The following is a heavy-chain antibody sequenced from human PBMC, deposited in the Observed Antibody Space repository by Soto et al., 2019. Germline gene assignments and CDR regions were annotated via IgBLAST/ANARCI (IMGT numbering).Heavy chain of an antibody. D-gene: IGHD2-8*01. Sequence: SETLSLTCTVSGDSIKNYLWSWVRQPPGKGLEWIGHFYHSGTTNYSPALKSRVTISIDQSKNQFSLRLNSVTAADTAVYFCARDPGYCTNGVCPIFDFWGQG. CDR1: GDSIKNYL. V-gene: IGHV4-59*01. J-gene: IGHJ4*02. CDR2: FYHSGTT. CDR3: ARDPGYCTNGVCPIFDF.